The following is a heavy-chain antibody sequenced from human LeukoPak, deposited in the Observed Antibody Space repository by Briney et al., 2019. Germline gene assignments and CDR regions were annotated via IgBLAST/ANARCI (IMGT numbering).Heavy chain of an antibody. V-gene: IGHV5-51*01. CDR3: ARLLGPVAGTH. Sequence: GESLKISCKASGYSFTSYWIGWVRQMPGKGLQWMGIIYPGDSDTTYSPSFEGQVTISVDKSISTTYLQWSSLEASDTAIYYCARLLGPVAGTHWGQGTLVTVST. CDR2: IYPGDSDT. J-gene: IGHJ4*02. D-gene: IGHD6-19*01. CDR1: GYSFTSYW.